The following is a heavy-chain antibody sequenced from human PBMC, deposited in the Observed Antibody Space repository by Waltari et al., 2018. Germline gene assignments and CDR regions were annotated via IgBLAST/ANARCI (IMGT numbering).Heavy chain of an antibody. D-gene: IGHD3-10*01. Sequence: EVQLVQSGAEVKKPGESLKISCKGSGYSFTSYWIGWVRQMPGKGLEWMGNIYPWYSGTRYSPSWQGQVTIAADRSVSTASLQWSSLKAADTAMYYCARVLLWFGVSFYGMDVWGQGTTFTV. V-gene: IGHV5-51*01. CDR3: ARVLLWFGVSFYGMDV. CDR1: GYSFTSYW. J-gene: IGHJ6*02. CDR2: IYPWYSGT.